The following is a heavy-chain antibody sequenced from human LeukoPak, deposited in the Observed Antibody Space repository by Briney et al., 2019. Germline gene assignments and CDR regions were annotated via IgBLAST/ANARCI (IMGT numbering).Heavy chain of an antibody. CDR3: ARSQILYYYYYMDV. Sequence: GGSLRLSCAASGFTFDDYGMGWVRQAPGKGLEWVSGINWNGGSTGYADSVKGRFTISRDNAKNSLYLQMNSLRAEDTALYYCARSQILYYYYYMDVWGKGTTVTVSS. CDR2: INWNGGST. V-gene: IGHV3-20*04. CDR1: GFTFDDYG. J-gene: IGHJ6*03.